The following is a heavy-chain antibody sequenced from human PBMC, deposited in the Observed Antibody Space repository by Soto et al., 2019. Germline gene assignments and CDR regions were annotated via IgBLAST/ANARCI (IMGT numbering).Heavy chain of an antibody. V-gene: IGHV4-59*01. CDR1: GGSLGNYY. D-gene: IGHD1-26*01. J-gene: IGHJ4*02. Sequence: SETLSLTCSVSGGSLGNYYWSWIRQSPGMGLEWIGYIHYSGTTSYNPSLARRVTMSVDTAEDKFSLHLASVTAADTAVYFCARRVGKKWELPDYWGPGILVT. CDR3: ARRVGKKWELPDY. CDR2: IHYSGTT.